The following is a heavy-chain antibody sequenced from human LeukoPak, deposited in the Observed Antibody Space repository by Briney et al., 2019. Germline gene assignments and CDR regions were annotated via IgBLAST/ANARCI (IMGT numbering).Heavy chain of an antibody. J-gene: IGHJ3*02. Sequence: PGGSLRLSCAASGFTFSSYWMYWVRQAPGKGLVWVSRISGDGSSTSYADSVKGRFTISRDNAKNSLYLQMNSLRAGDTAVYYCAKARLRNDAFDIWGQGTRVTVSS. V-gene: IGHV3-74*01. D-gene: IGHD4-17*01. CDR1: GFTFSSYW. CDR2: ISGDGSST. CDR3: AKARLRNDAFDI.